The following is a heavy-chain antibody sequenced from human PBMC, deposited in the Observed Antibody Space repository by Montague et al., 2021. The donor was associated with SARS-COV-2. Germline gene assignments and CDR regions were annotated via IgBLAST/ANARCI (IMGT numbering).Heavy chain of an antibody. Sequence: SLRLSCAASGFSFSAYPMHWVRQAPGKGLESVAVLSFAGRYQYYADSVKGRFTISRDNSRNTLFLQMNDLRPEDTAVYYCARTQWADILTGSGALQWWDQGILVTVSS. V-gene: IGHV3-30*01. CDR1: GFSFSAYP. CDR3: ARTQWADILTGSGALQW. J-gene: IGHJ4*02. CDR2: LSFAGRYQ. D-gene: IGHD3-9*01.